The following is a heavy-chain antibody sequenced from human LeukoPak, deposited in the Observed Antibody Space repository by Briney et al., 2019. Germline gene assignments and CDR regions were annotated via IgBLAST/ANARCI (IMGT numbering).Heavy chain of an antibody. J-gene: IGHJ5*02. CDR2: IYSSGNT. CDR1: GGSISTTNYY. Sequence: SSETLFLTCTVSGGSISTTNYYWGWIRQPPGRDLEWIGSIYSSGNTYYNPSLESRVTISVDTSKNQLSLKLTSATAADTSVYYCARHSGLRSPFDPWGQGTLVTVSS. CDR3: ARHSGLRSPFDP. D-gene: IGHD3-3*01. V-gene: IGHV4-39*01.